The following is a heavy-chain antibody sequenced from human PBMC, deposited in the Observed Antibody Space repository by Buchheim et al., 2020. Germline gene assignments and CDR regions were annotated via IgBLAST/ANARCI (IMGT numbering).Heavy chain of an antibody. J-gene: IGHJ5*01. D-gene: IGHD4-11*01. CDR3: ARTTTVIDNWFDS. Sequence: EIQLVESGGGSVQPGGSLRLSCAASGFRLSIYEINWIRQAPGKGLEWISFISSRSGGTTYYADSVKGRFTISRDNAKNSVYLQMNSLRAEDTAVYYCARTTTVIDNWFDSWGQGTL. V-gene: IGHV3-48*03. CDR2: ISSRSGGTT. CDR1: GFRLSIYE.